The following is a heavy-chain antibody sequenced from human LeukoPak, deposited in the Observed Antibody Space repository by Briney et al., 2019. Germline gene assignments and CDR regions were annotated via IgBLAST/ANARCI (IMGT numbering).Heavy chain of an antibody. J-gene: IGHJ4*02. V-gene: IGHV1-18*01. Sequence: ASVTVSCKASGYTFTSYGISWVRQAPGQGLEWMGWISAYNGNTNYAQRLQGRVTMTTDTSTSTAYMELRSLRSDDTAVYYCARGGYCSSTSCYSCDYWGQGTLVTVSS. CDR3: ARGGYCSSTSCYSCDY. CDR1: GYTFTSYG. CDR2: ISAYNGNT. D-gene: IGHD2-2*01.